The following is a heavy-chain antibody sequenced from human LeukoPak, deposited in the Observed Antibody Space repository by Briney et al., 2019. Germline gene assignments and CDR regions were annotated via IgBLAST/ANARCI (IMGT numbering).Heavy chain of an antibody. D-gene: IGHD6-6*01. CDR2: INPSGGST. CDR3: ARDGNSSSGYYYMDV. J-gene: IGHJ6*03. Sequence: ASVKVSCKASGYTFTSYYMHWVRQSPGQGLEWMGIINPSGGSTSYAQKFQGRVTMTRDTSTSTVYMELSSLRSEDAAVYYCARDGNSSSGYYYMDVWGKGTTVTVSS. V-gene: IGHV1-46*01. CDR1: GYTFTSYY.